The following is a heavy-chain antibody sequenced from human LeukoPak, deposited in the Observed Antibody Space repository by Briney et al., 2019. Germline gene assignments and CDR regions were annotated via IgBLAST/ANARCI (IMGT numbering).Heavy chain of an antibody. Sequence: GWVGRIRSKANNYATEYDASVKGRFTISRDDSKNTAYLQMNSLRTEDTAVYYCTRHTMDVWGQGTTVTVSS. J-gene: IGHJ6*01. CDR2: IRSKANNYAT. V-gene: IGHV3-73*01. CDR3: TRHTMDV.